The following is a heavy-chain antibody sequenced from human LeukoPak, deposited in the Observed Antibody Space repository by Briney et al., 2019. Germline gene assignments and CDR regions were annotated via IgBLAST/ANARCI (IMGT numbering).Heavy chain of an antibody. Sequence: GGSLRLSCAASGFTFSSYGMHWVRQAPGKGLEWVANIKQDGSEKYYVDSVKGRFTISRDNAKNSLYLQMNSLRAEDTAVYYCAREQQLVTWGQGTLVTVSS. D-gene: IGHD6-13*01. V-gene: IGHV3-7*01. CDR3: AREQQLVT. J-gene: IGHJ4*02. CDR2: IKQDGSEK. CDR1: GFTFSSYG.